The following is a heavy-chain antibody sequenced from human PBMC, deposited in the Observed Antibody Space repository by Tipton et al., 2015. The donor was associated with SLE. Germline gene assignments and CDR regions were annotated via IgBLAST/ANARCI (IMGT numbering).Heavy chain of an antibody. D-gene: IGHD1-7*01. CDR2: ISAYNGNT. CDR1: GYTFTSYG. J-gene: IGHJ4*02. CDR3: ARWSPDNWNYGYFDY. Sequence: QLVQSGTEVKKPGASVKVSCKASGYTFTSYGISWVRQAPGQGLEWMGWISAYNGNTNYAQKLQGRVTMTTDTSTSTAYMELRSLRSDDTAVYYCARWSPDNWNYGYFDYWGQGTLVTVSS. V-gene: IGHV1-18*01.